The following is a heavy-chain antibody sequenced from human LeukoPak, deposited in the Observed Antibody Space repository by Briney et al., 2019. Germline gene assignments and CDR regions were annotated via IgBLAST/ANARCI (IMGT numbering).Heavy chain of an antibody. CDR3: ARPHRIVPTGSSWRSDAFDI. V-gene: IGHV1-69*05. CDR2: IIPIFGTA. J-gene: IGHJ3*02. Sequence: GASVKVSCKASGGTFSSYAISWVRQAPGQGLEWMAGIIPIFGTANYAQKFQGRVTITTDESTSTAYMELSSLRSEDTAVYYCARPHRIVPTGSSWRSDAFDIWGQGTMVTVSS. CDR1: GGTFSSYA. D-gene: IGHD6-13*01.